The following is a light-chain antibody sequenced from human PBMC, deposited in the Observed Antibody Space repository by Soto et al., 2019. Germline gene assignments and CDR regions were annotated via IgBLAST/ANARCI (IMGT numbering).Light chain of an antibody. CDR1: QTVSSY. J-gene: IGKJ1*01. CDR2: GAS. Sequence: EIVLTQSPGTLSLSPGERATLSCRASQTVSSYLAWYQQKPGQAPRLLIYGASTRATGIPARFSGSGSGTEFTLTISSLQSEDFATYFCQQSYSLRGTFGQGTKVDIK. V-gene: IGKV3-15*01. CDR3: QQSYSLRGT.